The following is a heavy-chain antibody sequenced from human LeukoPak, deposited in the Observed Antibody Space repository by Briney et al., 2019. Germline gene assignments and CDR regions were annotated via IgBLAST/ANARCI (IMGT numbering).Heavy chain of an antibody. V-gene: IGHV4-34*01. CDR2: INHSGST. CDR3: ARGPWFDP. CDR1: GGSFSGYY. J-gene: IGHJ5*02. Sequence: SETLSLTCAVYGGSFSGYYWSWIRQPPGKGLEWIGEINHSGSTNYNPSLKSRVTISVDTSKNQFSLKLSSVTAADTAVYYCARGPWFDPWGQGTLVTVSS.